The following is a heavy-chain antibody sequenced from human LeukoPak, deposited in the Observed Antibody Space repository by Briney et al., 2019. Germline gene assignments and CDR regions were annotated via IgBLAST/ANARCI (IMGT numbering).Heavy chain of an antibody. CDR3: AKPRDIDSWAFDV. J-gene: IGHJ3*01. V-gene: IGHV3-30*18. Sequence: PGGSLRLSCAASEFTFNNHDMHWVRQAPGKGLEWVAAISYDGRNKYYADSVKVRFTISRDNSKNTLNLQMNSLRTEDTAVFYCAKPRDIDSWAFDVWGQGTMVTVSS. CDR1: EFTFNNHD. D-gene: IGHD2-15*01. CDR2: ISYDGRNK.